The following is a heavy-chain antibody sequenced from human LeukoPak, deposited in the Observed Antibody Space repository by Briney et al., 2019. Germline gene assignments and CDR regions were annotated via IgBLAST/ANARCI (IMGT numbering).Heavy chain of an antibody. CDR3: GRVHSGSLDY. CDR2: IFNGGLT. CDR1: GFAVRSNY. D-gene: IGHD6-19*01. J-gene: IGHJ4*02. Sequence: PGGSLRLSCVVSGFAVRSNYLIWVRQAPGKGPEWVSVIFNGGLTYYSYSVKDRFAISRDISANTLYLQMNNLRAEDTAVYYCGRVHSGSLDYWGQGTLVTVSS. V-gene: IGHV3-66*01.